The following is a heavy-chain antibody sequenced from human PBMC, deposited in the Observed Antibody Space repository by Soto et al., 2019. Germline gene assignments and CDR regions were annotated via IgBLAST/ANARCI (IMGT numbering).Heavy chain of an antibody. CDR1: GGSISSSNW. Sequence: SETLSLTCAVSGGSISSSNWWSWVRQPPGKGLEWIGEIYRSGSTNYNPSLKSRVTISVDKSKNQFSLKLSSVTAADTAVYYCARDRITMVRGVITGMDVWGQGTTVTVSS. CDR3: ARDRITMVRGVITGMDV. D-gene: IGHD3-10*01. CDR2: IYRSGST. V-gene: IGHV4-4*02. J-gene: IGHJ6*02.